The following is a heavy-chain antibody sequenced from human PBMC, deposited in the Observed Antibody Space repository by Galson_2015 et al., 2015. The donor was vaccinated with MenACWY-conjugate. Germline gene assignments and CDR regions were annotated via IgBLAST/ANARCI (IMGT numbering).Heavy chain of an antibody. D-gene: IGHD2-2*01. J-gene: IGHJ4*02. CDR1: GFTFSTYG. CDR3: VRDGGYCSTTTCYPDRSPEY. Sequence: SLRLSCAASGFTFSTYGIHWVRQAPGKGLEWVAVMWYDGSHKYYADSVKGRFTISRDNSKNIQYLQLNNLRAENTAMYYCVRDGGYCSTTTCYPDRSPEYWGQGTLVTVSS. CDR2: MWYDGSHK. V-gene: IGHV3-33*01.